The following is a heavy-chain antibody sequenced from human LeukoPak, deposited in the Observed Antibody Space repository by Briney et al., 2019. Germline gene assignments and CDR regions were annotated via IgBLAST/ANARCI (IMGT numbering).Heavy chain of an antibody. CDR2: ISGSGGST. CDR1: GFTFSSYA. Sequence: KSGGSLRLSCAASGFTFSSYAMSWVRQAPGKGLEWVSAISGSGGSTYYADSVKGRFTISRDNSKNTLYLQMNSLRAEDTAVYYCAKSQTRIQLWLGRLSVPDAFDIWGQGTMVTVSS. J-gene: IGHJ3*02. V-gene: IGHV3-23*01. D-gene: IGHD5-18*01. CDR3: AKSQTRIQLWLGRLSVPDAFDI.